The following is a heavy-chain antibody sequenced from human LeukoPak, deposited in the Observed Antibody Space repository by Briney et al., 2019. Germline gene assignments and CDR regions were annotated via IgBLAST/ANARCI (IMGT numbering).Heavy chain of an antibody. CDR2: IWYDGGNK. V-gene: IGHV3-33*03. D-gene: IGHD6-19*01. CDR3: AKGTESGWYAYFDY. CDR1: GFTFSHYG. J-gene: IGHJ4*02. Sequence: GRSLRLPCAAPGFTFSHYGMHWVRQAPGKGLEWVAVIWYDGGNKYFADSVKGRFTISRDNSKNTVYLQMNSLRVEDTAVYYCAKGTESGWYAYFDYWGQGTLVTVSS.